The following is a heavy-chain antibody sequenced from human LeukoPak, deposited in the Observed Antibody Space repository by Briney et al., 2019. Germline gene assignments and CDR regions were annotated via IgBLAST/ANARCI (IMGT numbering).Heavy chain of an antibody. V-gene: IGHV1-2*04. J-gene: IGHJ4*02. CDR2: INPNSGGT. CDR1: GYTFTGYY. D-gene: IGHD1-14*01. Sequence: ATVKVSCKASGYTFTGYYMHWVRQAPGQGLEWMGWINPNSGGTNYAQKFQGWVTMTRDTSISTAYMELSRLRSDDTAVYYCARSGTWSSYFDYWGQGTLVTVSS. CDR3: ARSGTWSSYFDY.